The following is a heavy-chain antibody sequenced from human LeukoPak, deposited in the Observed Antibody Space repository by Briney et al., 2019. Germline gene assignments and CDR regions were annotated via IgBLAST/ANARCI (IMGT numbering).Heavy chain of an antibody. CDR2: ISGSGGST. J-gene: IGHJ4*02. D-gene: IGHD2-2*01. V-gene: IGHV3-23*01. Sequence: TGGSLRLSCAASGFTFSSYAMSWVRQAPGKGLEWVSAISGSGGSTYYADSVKGRFTISRDNSKNTLYLQMNSLRAEDTAVYYCAKEPYCSSTSCSYSSTLSYFDYWGQGTLVTVSS. CDR3: AKEPYCSSTSCSYSSTLSYFDY. CDR1: GFTFSSYA.